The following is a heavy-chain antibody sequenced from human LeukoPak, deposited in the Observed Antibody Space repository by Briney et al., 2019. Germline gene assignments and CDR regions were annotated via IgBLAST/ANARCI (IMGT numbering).Heavy chain of an antibody. CDR2: ISGSGDTT. J-gene: IGHJ4*02. D-gene: IGHD2-21*01. V-gene: IGHV3-23*01. CDR1: GFTFSSHA. Sequence: PGGSLRLSCAASGFTFSSHAMSWVRRAPGKGLERVSLISGSGDTTSYADPVKGRFTISRDNSKNTLFLQMNSLRAEDTAVYYCAKDHGAAVVPRRFDYWGRGTLVTVSS. CDR3: AKDHGAAVVPRRFDY.